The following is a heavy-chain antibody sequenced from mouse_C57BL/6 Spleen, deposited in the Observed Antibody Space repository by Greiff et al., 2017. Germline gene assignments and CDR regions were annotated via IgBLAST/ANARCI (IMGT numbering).Heavy chain of an antibody. D-gene: IGHD2-4*01. CDR2: IHPNSGST. V-gene: IGHV1-64*01. CDR1: GYTFTSYW. Sequence: QVQLQQPGAELVKPGASVKLSCKASGYTFTSYWMHWVKQRPGQGLEWIGMIHPNSGSTNYNEKFKSKATLTVDKSSSTAYMQLSSLTSEDSAVYYCARLDDYDVRFAYWGQGTLVTVSA. CDR3: ARLDDYDVRFAY. J-gene: IGHJ3*01.